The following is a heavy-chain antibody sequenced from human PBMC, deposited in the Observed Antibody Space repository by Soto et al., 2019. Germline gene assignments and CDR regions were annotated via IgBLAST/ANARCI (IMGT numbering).Heavy chain of an antibody. CDR3: ARGDFWSGYCDY. V-gene: IGHV4-34*01. D-gene: IGHD3-3*01. CDR1: GESFSVYY. Sequence: SETLSLTCAVYGESFSVYYWTWIRQPPGTGLEWIGEINHSGSTNYNPSLKSRVTISVDTSKNQFSLKVSSVTAADTAVYYCARGDFWSGYCDYWGQGTLVTVSS. J-gene: IGHJ4*02. CDR2: INHSGST.